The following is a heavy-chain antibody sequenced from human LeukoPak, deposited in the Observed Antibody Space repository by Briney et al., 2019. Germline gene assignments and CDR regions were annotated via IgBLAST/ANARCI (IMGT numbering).Heavy chain of an antibody. D-gene: IGHD1-26*01. CDR2: IYYSGNT. J-gene: IGHJ4*02. CDR1: GGSISSYY. V-gene: IGHV4-59*08. CDR3: AIGATRGYFDY. Sequence: SETLSLTCTVSGGSISSYYWSWIRQPPGKGLEWIGYIYYSGNTNYNPSLKSRVTISVDTSKNQFSLKLSSVTAADMAVYYCAIGATRGYFDYWGQGTLVTVSS.